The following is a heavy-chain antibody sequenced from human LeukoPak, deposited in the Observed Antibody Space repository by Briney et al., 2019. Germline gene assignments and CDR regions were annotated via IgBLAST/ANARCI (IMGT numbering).Heavy chain of an antibody. Sequence: GGSLRLSCAASGFTFSSYAMSWVRQAPGKGLEWVAVISYDGSNKYYADSVKGRFTISRDNSKNTLYLQMNSLRAEDTAVYYCAREYYYDSSGYYSFFDYWGQGTLVTVSS. CDR2: ISYDGSNK. CDR3: AREYYYDSSGYYSFFDY. V-gene: IGHV3-30-3*01. D-gene: IGHD3-22*01. CDR1: GFTFSSYA. J-gene: IGHJ4*02.